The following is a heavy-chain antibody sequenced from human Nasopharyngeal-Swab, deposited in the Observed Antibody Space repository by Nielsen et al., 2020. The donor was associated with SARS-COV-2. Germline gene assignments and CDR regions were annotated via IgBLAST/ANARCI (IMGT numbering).Heavy chain of an antibody. CDR3: ATWKGSNWCDY. CDR1: GFTFSTYW. D-gene: IGHD6-13*01. Sequence: GESLKISCAASGFTFSTYWMSWVRQTPGKGLEWLANIKPDGSYIKYADSVKGRFTISRDNARNSVYLQLNSLRAEDTALYYCATWKGSNWCDYWGQGTLVTVSS. CDR2: IKPDGSYI. J-gene: IGHJ4*02. V-gene: IGHV3-7*01.